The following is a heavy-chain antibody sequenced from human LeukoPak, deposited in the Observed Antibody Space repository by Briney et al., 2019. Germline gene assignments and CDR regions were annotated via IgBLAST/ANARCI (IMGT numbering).Heavy chain of an antibody. CDR3: VFSSDLPCWFDP. D-gene: IGHD6-19*01. J-gene: IGHJ5*02. Sequence: GGSLRLSCAASGFTFSNYWMHWVRQAPGKGLVWVPRINSDGSSTRYADSVKGRFTISRDNAKNTLYLKMNSLIDEDTAVYYCVFSSDLPCWFDPWGQGTLVTVSS. CDR1: GFTFSNYW. V-gene: IGHV3-74*01. CDR2: INSDGSST.